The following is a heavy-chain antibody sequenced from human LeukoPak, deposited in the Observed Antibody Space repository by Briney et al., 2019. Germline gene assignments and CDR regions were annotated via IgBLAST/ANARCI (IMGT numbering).Heavy chain of an antibody. CDR2: ITNSGSTI. CDR3: AKDGYYDFWSGYPRVYYYYMDV. D-gene: IGHD3-3*01. CDR1: GFTFIDYY. Sequence: GGSLRLSCAASGFTFIDYYMSWIRQAPGKGLEWVSYITNSGSTIYYADSVKGRFTISRDNAKNSLFLQMNSLRAEDTAVYYCAKDGYYDFWSGYPRVYYYYMDVWGKGTTVTVSS. J-gene: IGHJ6*03. V-gene: IGHV3-11*04.